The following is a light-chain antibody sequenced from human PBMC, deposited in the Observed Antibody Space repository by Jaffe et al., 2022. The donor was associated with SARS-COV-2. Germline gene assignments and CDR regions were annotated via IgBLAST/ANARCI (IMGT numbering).Light chain of an antibody. CDR2: AAS. Sequence: DIQMTQSPSSLSASVGDRVTLTCRASQSIATYLSWYQQRPGEAPKLLIYAASGLQSGVPSRFSGSGSGTDFTLTISSLQPEDFATYYCQQSYNNPRLTYGGGTKVYIK. J-gene: IGKJ4*01. CDR3: QQSYNNPRLT. V-gene: IGKV1-39*01. CDR1: QSIATY.